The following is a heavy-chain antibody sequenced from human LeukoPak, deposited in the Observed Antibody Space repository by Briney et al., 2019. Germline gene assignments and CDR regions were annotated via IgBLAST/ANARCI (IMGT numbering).Heavy chain of an antibody. CDR3: ARGIHYSPFPFGFDP. V-gene: IGHV4-30-2*01. CDR1: GGSISSGGYS. CDR2: IYHSGST. D-gene: IGHD2-21*01. Sequence: SQALSLTCAVSGGSISSGGYSWSWIRQPPGKGLEGIGYIYHSGSTYYNPSLKSRVTISVDRSKNQFSLKLSSVTAADTAVYYCARGIHYSPFPFGFDPWGQGTLVTVSS. J-gene: IGHJ5*02.